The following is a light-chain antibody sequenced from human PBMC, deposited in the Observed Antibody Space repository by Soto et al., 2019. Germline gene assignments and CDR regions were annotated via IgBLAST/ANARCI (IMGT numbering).Light chain of an antibody. CDR2: KAS. J-gene: IGKJ1*01. CDR3: QQYNPYSRT. CDR1: QTISSW. V-gene: IGKV1-5*03. Sequence: DIQMTQSPSTLSGSVGDRVTITCRASQTISSWLAWYQQKPGKAPKLLIYKASTLKSGVPSRFSGSGSGTEFTLTITSVQRDDFAIYYCQQYNPYSRTFGQGTKVDIK.